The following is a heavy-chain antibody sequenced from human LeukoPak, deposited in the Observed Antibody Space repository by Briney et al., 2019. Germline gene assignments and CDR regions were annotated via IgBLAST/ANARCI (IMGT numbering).Heavy chain of an antibody. CDR1: GFTFTLYC. CDR3: AKKYGSGSTFDY. Sequence: GGSLRLSCAASGFTFTLYCMIWVRQAPGKGLEWVPNIKQDGSEKHYVDSVKGRFTISRDNAKTSLYLQMNSLGAEDTAVYYCAKKYGSGSTFDYWGQGTLVTVSS. D-gene: IGHD3-10*01. J-gene: IGHJ4*02. V-gene: IGHV3-7*01. CDR2: IKQDGSEK.